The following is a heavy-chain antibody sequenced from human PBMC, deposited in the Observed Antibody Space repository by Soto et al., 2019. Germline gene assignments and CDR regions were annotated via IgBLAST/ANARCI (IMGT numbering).Heavy chain of an antibody. Sequence: QVQLVESGGGVVQPGRSLRLSCASSGFTFSSYGMHWVRQAPGKGLEWVAVISYDGSNKDYGDSVKGRFAISRDNSKRTLYLQMNSLGTEDTAVYYCAKDRSYCSDYSCYSFDIWGQGTMVTVSS. D-gene: IGHD2-15*01. CDR3: AKDRSYCSDYSCYSFDI. J-gene: IGHJ3*02. CDR1: GFTFSSYG. V-gene: IGHV3-30*18. CDR2: ISYDGSNK.